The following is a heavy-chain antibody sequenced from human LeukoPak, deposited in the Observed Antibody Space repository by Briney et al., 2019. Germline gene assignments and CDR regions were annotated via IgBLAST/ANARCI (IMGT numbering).Heavy chain of an antibody. D-gene: IGHD3-16*01. CDR1: GGSISSYY. V-gene: IGHV4-59*01. J-gene: IGHJ4*02. Sequence: PSETLSLTCTVSGGSISSYYWSWIRQPPGKGLEWIGYIYYSGSTNYNPSLKSRVTTSVDTSKNQFSLKLSSVTAADTAVYYCARDLDGVFDYWGQGTLVTVSS. CDR2: IYYSGST. CDR3: ARDLDGVFDY.